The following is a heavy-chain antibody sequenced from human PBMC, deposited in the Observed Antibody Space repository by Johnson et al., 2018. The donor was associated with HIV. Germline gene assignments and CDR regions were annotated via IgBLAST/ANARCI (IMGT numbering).Heavy chain of an antibody. CDR2: IRFDGSNK. D-gene: IGHD7-27*01. Sequence: QVQLVESGGGVVQPGRSLRLSCAASGFTFSSYCMHWVRQAPGKGLEWVAFIRFDGSNKYYVDSVKGRFTISRDKSKNTLYLQMNSLRAEDTAVYYCASPYEWRTGAFDIWGQGTMVTVSS. V-gene: IGHV3-30*02. J-gene: IGHJ3*02. CDR3: ASPYEWRTGAFDI. CDR1: GFTFSSYC.